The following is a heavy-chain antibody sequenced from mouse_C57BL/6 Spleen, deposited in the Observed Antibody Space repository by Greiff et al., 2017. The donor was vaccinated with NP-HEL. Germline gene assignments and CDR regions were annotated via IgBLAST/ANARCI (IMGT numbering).Heavy chain of an antibody. J-gene: IGHJ2*01. D-gene: IGHD2-3*01. CDR2: IYPGDGDT. CDR3: ARRDDGYLHFDY. V-gene: IGHV1-80*01. Sequence: LQQSGASVTISCKASGYAFSSYWMNWVKQRPGKGLEWIGQIYPGDGDTNYNGKFKGKATLTADKSSSTAYMQLSSLTSEDSAVYFCARRDDGYLHFDYWGQGTTLTVSS. CDR1: GYAFSSYW.